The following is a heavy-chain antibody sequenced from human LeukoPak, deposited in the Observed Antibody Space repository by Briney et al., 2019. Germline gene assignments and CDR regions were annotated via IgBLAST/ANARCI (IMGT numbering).Heavy chain of an antibody. V-gene: IGHV1-69*13. Sequence: GASVKVSCKASGYTFTSYDINWVRQATGQGLEWMGGIIPIFGTANYAQKFQGRVTITADESTSTAYMELSSLRSEDTAVYYCARDGTMVRAPTRVGAFDIWGQGTMVTVSS. CDR3: ARDGTMVRAPTRVGAFDI. J-gene: IGHJ3*02. CDR1: GYTFTSYD. CDR2: IIPIFGTA. D-gene: IGHD3-10*01.